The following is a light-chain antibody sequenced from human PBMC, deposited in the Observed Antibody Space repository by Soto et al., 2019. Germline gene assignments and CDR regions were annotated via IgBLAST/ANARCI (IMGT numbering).Light chain of an antibody. J-gene: IGKJ5*01. V-gene: IGKV3-15*01. CDR2: GAS. CDR3: QQYNNWPIT. Sequence: EIVMTQSPGTLSVSPGEGATLSCRASQTVLSNLAWYQQKPGQAPRLLIYGASTRATGIPARFSGSGSGTEFTLTISSLQSGDFAVYYCQQYNNWPITLGQGTRLEIK. CDR1: QTVLSN.